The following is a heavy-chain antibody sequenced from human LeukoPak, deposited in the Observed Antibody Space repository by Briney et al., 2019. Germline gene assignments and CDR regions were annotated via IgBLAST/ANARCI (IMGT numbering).Heavy chain of an antibody. CDR3: ARPHNDYVWGSYRYGAFDI. CDR2: ISAYNGNT. CDR1: GYTFTSYG. V-gene: IGHV1-18*01. D-gene: IGHD3-16*02. Sequence: ASVKVSCTASGYTFTSYGISWVRQAPGQGLEGMGWISAYNGNTNYAQKLQGRVTMTTDTSTSTAYMELRSLRSDDTAVYYCARPHNDYVWGSYRYGAFDIWGQGTMVTVSS. J-gene: IGHJ3*02.